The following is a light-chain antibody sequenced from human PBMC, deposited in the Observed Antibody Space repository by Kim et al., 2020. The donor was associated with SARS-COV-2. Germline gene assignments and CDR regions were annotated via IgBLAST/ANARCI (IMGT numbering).Light chain of an antibody. CDR2: GAS. Sequence: EIVMTQSPATLSVSPGDRATLSCRASQGVSSNLAWFQQKPGQAPRLLIYGASTRATGIPARFSGSGSGTEFTLTISSLQSEDFAVYYCQQYNNWPYTFGQGTKLEI. CDR1: QGVSSN. V-gene: IGKV3-15*01. CDR3: QQYNNWPYT. J-gene: IGKJ2*01.